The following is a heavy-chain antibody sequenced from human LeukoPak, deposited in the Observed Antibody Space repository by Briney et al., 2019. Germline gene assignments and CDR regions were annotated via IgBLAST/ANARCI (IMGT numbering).Heavy chain of an antibody. D-gene: IGHD6-13*01. J-gene: IGHJ6*02. CDR2: IIPILGIA. CDR3: ARGPAAGQIYYYYGMDV. Sequence: SVKVSCKASGGTFSSYAISWVRQAPGQGLEWMGRIIPILGIANYAQKFQGRVTITADKSTSTAYMELSSLRSEDTAVYYCARGPAAGQIYYYYGMDVWGQGTTVTVSS. V-gene: IGHV1-69*04. CDR1: GGTFSSYA.